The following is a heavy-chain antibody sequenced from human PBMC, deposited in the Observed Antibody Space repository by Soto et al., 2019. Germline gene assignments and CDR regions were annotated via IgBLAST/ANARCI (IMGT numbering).Heavy chain of an antibody. D-gene: IGHD1-26*01. Sequence: QVQLVESGGGVVQPGRSLRLSCAASGFTFSHYAMHWVRQAPGKGLEWVALMSYDGSNEYYADSVKGRFTISRDNSKNTLYLQMNILRAEDTAVYYCAKDGSHNFDYWGQGTLVTVSS. CDR2: MSYDGSNE. CDR1: GFTFSHYA. CDR3: AKDGSHNFDY. V-gene: IGHV3-30*18. J-gene: IGHJ4*02.